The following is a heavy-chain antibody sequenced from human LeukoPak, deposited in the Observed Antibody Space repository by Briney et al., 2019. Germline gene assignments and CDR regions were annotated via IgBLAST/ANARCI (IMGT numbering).Heavy chain of an antibody. CDR1: GFTFSSYA. Sequence: GGSLRLSCAASGFTFSSYAMHWVRQAPGKGLEWVAVISYDGSNKYYADSVKGRFTISRGNSKNTLYLQMDSLRAEDTAVYYCARDEYSSSSLPDYWGQGTLVTVSS. V-gene: IGHV3-30*01. CDR2: ISYDGSNK. D-gene: IGHD6-6*01. J-gene: IGHJ4*02. CDR3: ARDEYSSSSLPDY.